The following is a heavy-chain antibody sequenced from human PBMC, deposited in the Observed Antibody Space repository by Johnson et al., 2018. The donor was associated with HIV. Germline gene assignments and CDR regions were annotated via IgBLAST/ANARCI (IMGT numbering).Heavy chain of an antibody. CDR1: GFTFSNVW. CDR2: IKRKTDGGTT. CDR3: TTDLPYCSGHDCYNAFDI. Sequence: VQLVESGGGVVQPGGSLRLSCAGSGFTFSNVWMHWVRQAPGKGLEWVGRIKRKTDGGTTDYAAPVKGKFTISREDSKNTLYLEMNSLKTEDTAVYYCTTDLPYCSGHDCYNAFDIWGQGTMVTVSS. J-gene: IGHJ3*02. V-gene: IGHV3-15*01. D-gene: IGHD2-15*01.